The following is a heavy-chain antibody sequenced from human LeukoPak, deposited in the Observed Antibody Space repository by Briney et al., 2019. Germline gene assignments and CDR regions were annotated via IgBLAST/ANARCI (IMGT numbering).Heavy chain of an antibody. CDR2: ISSSGSTI. D-gene: IGHD3-16*02. J-gene: IGHJ6*02. Sequence: PGGSLRLSCAASGFTFSDYYMSWIRQAPGKGLEWVSYISSSGSTIYYADSVKGRFTISRDNAKNSLYLQMNSLRAEDTAVYYCARDRDTSPAWYYYGMDVWGQGTTVTVSS. CDR3: ARDRDTSPAWYYYGMDV. CDR1: GFTFSDYY. V-gene: IGHV3-11*04.